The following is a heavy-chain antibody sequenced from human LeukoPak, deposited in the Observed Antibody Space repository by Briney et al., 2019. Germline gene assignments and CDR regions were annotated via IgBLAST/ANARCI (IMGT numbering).Heavy chain of an antibody. J-gene: IGHJ6*03. V-gene: IGHV4-39*01. CDR3: ARPTPHLRLGELSLWYYYMDV. D-gene: IGHD3-16*02. CDR1: GGSISSSSYY. CDR2: IYYSGST. Sequence: SETLSLTCTVSGGSISSSSYYWGWIRQPPGKGLEWIGSIYYSGSTYYNPSLKSRVTISVDTSKNQFSLKLSSVTAADTAVYYCARPTPHLRLGELSLWYYYMDVWGKGTTVTVSS.